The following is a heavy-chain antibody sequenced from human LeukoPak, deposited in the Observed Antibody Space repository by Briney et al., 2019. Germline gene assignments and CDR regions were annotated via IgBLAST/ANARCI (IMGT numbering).Heavy chain of an antibody. CDR2: ISGSGGST. CDR3: AKDFQSYYRY. Sequence: GGSLRLSCAASGFAFNNYAMNWVRQAPGKGLQWVSAISGSGGSTYYADSVKGRFTISRDNSKNTLYLQMNSLRAEDTAVYYCAKDFQSYYRYWGQGTLVTVSS. CDR1: GFAFNNYA. V-gene: IGHV3-23*01. D-gene: IGHD1-26*01. J-gene: IGHJ4*02.